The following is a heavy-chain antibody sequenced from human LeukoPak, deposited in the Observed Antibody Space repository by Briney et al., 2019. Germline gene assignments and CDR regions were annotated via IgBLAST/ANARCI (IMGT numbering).Heavy chain of an antibody. CDR2: IIPIFGTA. J-gene: IGHJ6*04. D-gene: IGHD5-12*01. CDR1: GGTFSSYA. CDR3: ASPEGYSGYDHYYYGMDV. Sequence: SVKVPCKASGGTFSSYAISWVRQAAGQGLEWMGGIIPIFGTANYAQKFQGRVTITADKCTSTAYMELSSLRSEDTAVYYCASPEGYSGYDHYYYGMDVWGKGTTVTVSS. V-gene: IGHV1-69*06.